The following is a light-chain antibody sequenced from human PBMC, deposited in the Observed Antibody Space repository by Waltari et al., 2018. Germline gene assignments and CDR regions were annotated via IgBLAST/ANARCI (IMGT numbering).Light chain of an antibody. Sequence: DIQLTQSPSFLSASVGDRLTITCRASQDISNYLAWYQQKPGKAPSLLIYGASTLLSGVPSRFGGSGSGTEFTLTISSLQPEDFAAYYCQQLNSDPLTFGGGTKVEI. V-gene: IGKV1-9*01. J-gene: IGKJ4*01. CDR1: QDISNY. CDR3: QQLNSDPLT. CDR2: GAS.